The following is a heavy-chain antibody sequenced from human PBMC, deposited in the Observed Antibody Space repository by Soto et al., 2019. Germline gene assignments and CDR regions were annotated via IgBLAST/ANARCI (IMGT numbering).Heavy chain of an antibody. CDR3: ARGGYQLLFAFDI. CDR2: INSDGSST. D-gene: IGHD2-2*01. Sequence: EVQLVESGGGSVQPGGSLRLSCAASGCTFSSYWMHWVRQAPGKGLVWVSRINSDGSSTSYADSVKGRFTISRDNAKNPLYLQMNSLRAEDTAVYYCARGGYQLLFAFDIWGQGTMVTVSS. V-gene: IGHV3-74*01. CDR1: GCTFSSYW. J-gene: IGHJ3*02.